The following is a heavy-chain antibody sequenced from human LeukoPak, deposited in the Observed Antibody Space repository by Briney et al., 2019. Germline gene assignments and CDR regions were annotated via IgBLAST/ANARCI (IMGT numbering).Heavy chain of an antibody. Sequence: SSETLSLTCTVSGASIGSNTYYWGWIRQPPGKGLEWIGSSYHRGSTYYNPSLRSRVTISVDTSKNQLSVKLTSVTAADTAVYYCVRDPQGLVRSWGFDPWGQGTLVTVSS. CDR1: GASIGSNTYY. CDR2: SYHRGST. J-gene: IGHJ5*02. D-gene: IGHD6-19*01. V-gene: IGHV4-39*07. CDR3: VRDPQGLVRSWGFDP.